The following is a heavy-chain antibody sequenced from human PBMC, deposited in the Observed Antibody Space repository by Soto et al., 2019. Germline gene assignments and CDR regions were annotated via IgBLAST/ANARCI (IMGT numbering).Heavy chain of an antibody. J-gene: IGHJ5*02. V-gene: IGHV4-59*01. D-gene: IGHD6-25*01. CDR3: ARSSTGYRFDP. Sequence: SETLSLTCTVSGGSISNYYWTWIRQPPGKGLEWIGYIYYSGSTNYNPSLKSRVTISKDTSKIQFSLKLSSVTAADTAVYYCARSSTGYRFDPWGQGTLVTVSS. CDR1: GGSISNYY. CDR2: IYYSGST.